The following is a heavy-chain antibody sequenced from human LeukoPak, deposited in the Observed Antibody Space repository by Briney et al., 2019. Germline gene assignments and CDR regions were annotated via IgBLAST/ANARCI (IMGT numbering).Heavy chain of an antibody. D-gene: IGHD6-19*01. CDR2: ISGSGGRT. CDR1: GFTFSNFA. Sequence: SGGSLRLSCAASGFTFSNFAMTWVRQAPGKGLEWVSTISGSGGRTFYADSVKGRFPISRDNSKNTLFLQMNSLRAEDTAIYYCAKAGSSGWSSSGGDYWGQGSVVTVSS. J-gene: IGHJ4*02. V-gene: IGHV3-23*01. CDR3: AKAGSSGWSSSGGDY.